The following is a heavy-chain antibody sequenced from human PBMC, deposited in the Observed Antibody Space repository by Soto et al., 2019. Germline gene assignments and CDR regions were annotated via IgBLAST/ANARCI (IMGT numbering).Heavy chain of an antibody. Sequence: GGSLRLSCAASGFTFSNAWMSWVRQAPGKGLEWVGRIKSKTDGGTTDYAAPVKGRFTISRDDSKNTLYLQMNSLKTEDTAVYYCTTIIPQFGGVIVVDYWGQGTLVTVSS. D-gene: IGHD3-16*02. V-gene: IGHV3-15*01. CDR1: GFTFSNAW. J-gene: IGHJ4*02. CDR3: TTIIPQFGGVIVVDY. CDR2: IKSKTDGGTT.